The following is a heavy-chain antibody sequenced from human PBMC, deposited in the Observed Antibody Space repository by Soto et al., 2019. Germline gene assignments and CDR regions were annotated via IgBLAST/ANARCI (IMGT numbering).Heavy chain of an antibody. CDR3: ARVREGYSYGFQY. D-gene: IGHD5-18*01. CDR1: GGSFSGFY. J-gene: IGHJ1*01. V-gene: IGHV4-34*01. CDR2: ITHGGSA. Sequence: PSETLSLTCAVYGGSFSGFYWSWIRQPPGKGLEWIGEITHGGSARYNPSLQSRVTISVDTSKNQFSLSLSSMTAADAAVYYCARVREGYSYGFQYWGQGTLVTVSS.